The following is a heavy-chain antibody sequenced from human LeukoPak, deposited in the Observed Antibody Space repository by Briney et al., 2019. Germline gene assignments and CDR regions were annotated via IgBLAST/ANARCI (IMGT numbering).Heavy chain of an antibody. CDR1: RFTFTNAW. D-gene: IGHD3-10*01. Sequence: PGGSLRLSCAVSRFTFTNAWMTRVRQAPGKGLECVGRIKGKIDGGTTDYAAPVKDRFTISRDDSKNTLYLQMSSLKTEDTAVYYCTTVGIGFGHQGFDYWGQGTLVTVSS. CDR2: IKGKIDGGTT. J-gene: IGHJ4*02. V-gene: IGHV3-15*01. CDR3: TTVGIGFGHQGFDY.